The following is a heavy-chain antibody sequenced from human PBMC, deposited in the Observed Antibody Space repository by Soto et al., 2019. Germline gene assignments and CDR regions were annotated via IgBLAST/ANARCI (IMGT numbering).Heavy chain of an antibody. V-gene: IGHV4-30-4*01. CDR3: ARGRYCLTGRCFPNWFDS. J-gene: IGHJ5*01. CDR1: GDSISNLDYF. CDR2: IYKMATT. D-gene: IGHD7-27*01. Sequence: QVQLLESGPGLVKPSQTRSLTCSVSGDSISNLDYFWAWIRQPPGQAPESIGYIYKMATTYDNPSFESRVAISVDTSKSKFSLNVTSVTAADTAVYFCARGRYCLTGRCFPNWFDSWGQGALGTVSS.